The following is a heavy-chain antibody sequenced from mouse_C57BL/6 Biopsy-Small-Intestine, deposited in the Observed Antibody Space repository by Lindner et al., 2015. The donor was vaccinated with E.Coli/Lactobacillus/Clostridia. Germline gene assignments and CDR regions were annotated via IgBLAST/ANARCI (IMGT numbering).Heavy chain of an antibody. D-gene: IGHD1-1*01. CDR1: GYSFTDYN. CDR2: INPNYGTT. V-gene: IGHV1-39*01. Sequence: QLQESGPELVKPGASVKISCKASGYSFTDYNMNWVKQSNGKSLEWIGVINPNYGTTSYNQKFKDKATLTVDQSSSTAYMQLNSLTSEDSAVYYCARGLITTVVAWYFDVWGTGTTLTISS. J-gene: IGHJ1*03. CDR3: ARGLITTVVAWYFDV.